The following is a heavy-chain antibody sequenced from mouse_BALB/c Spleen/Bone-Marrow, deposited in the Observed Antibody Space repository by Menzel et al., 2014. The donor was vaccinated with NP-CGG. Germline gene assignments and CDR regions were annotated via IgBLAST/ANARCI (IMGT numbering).Heavy chain of an antibody. CDR2: ISSGGGST. D-gene: IGHD2-3*01. CDR1: GFAFSSYD. Sequence: EVQRVESGGGLVKPGGSLKLSCAASGFAFSSYDMSWVRQTPEKRLEWVAYISSGGGSTYYPDTVKGRFTISRDNAKNTLYLQMGSLKSEDTAMYYCARHEDGYYDAMDYWGQGTSVTVSS. V-gene: IGHV5-12-1*01. J-gene: IGHJ4*01. CDR3: ARHEDGYYDAMDY.